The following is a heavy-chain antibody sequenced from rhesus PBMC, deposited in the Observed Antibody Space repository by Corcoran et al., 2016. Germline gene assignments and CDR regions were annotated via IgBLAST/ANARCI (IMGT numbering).Heavy chain of an antibody. V-gene: IGHV4-169*01. CDR2: IYGSGIRT. D-gene: IGHD4-35*01. J-gene: IGHJ5-1*01. CDR3: AKEEDYGNRGHRFDV. CDR1: GGLINNRY. Sequence: QLQLQESGPGLVKPSETLSLSCAVAGGLINNRYWSWIRRAPGEGLEWIGYIYGSGIRTQSNPPPEGRVTLSVDTSKNQLSLRLSSVTAAATALYYCAKEEDYGNRGHRFDVWGPGVLITVSS.